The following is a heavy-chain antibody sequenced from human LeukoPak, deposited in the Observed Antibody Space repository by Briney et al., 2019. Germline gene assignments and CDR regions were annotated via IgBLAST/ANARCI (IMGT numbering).Heavy chain of an antibody. Sequence: PGGSLRLSCAASGFTFSSYSMNWVRQAPGKGLEWVSSISSSSSYIYYADSVKGRFTISRDNAKNSLYLQMNSLRAEDTAVYYCARAPVLRSAFDYWGQGTLVTVSS. J-gene: IGHJ4*02. D-gene: IGHD3-3*01. CDR1: GFTFSSYS. CDR3: ARAPVLRSAFDY. V-gene: IGHV3-21*01. CDR2: ISSSSSYI.